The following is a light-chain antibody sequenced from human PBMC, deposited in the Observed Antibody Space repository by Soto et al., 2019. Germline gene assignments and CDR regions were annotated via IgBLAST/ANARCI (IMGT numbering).Light chain of an antibody. CDR2: AAS. V-gene: IGKV3-20*01. CDR1: QSVISKY. CDR3: PQYGSSLKWT. J-gene: IGKJ1*01. Sequence: EVVLTQSPGTVSLSPRERVTLSCRASQSVISKYLAWYQQRPGQAPRLLIYAASSRATGIPARFSGSGSGTDFTLSFSSLEPEDFAVYYCPQYGSSLKWTFGQGTKVEMK.